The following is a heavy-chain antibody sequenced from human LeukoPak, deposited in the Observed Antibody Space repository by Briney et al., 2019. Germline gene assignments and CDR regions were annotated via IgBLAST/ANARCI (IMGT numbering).Heavy chain of an antibody. J-gene: IGHJ4*02. CDR1: GFTFSSYG. CDR3: AREQYSGSYLFDY. V-gene: IGHV3-30*03. D-gene: IGHD1-26*01. CDR2: ISYDGSNK. Sequence: GGSLRLSCAASGFTFSSYGMHWVRQAPGKGLEWVAVISYDGSNKYYADSVKGRFTISRDNSKNTLYLQMNSLRAEDTAVYYCAREQYSGSYLFDYWGQGTLVTVSS.